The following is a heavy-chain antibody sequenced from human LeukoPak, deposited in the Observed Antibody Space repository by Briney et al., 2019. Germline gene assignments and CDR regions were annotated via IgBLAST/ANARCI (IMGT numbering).Heavy chain of an antibody. V-gene: IGHV5-51*01. CDR3: AARGWYCGGGICPPVY. J-gene: IGHJ4*02. D-gene: IGHD2-15*01. CDR2: IYPGDSDT. Sequence: GESLKISCKGSGYPFTSYWIGWVRQLPGKGLEWMGIIYPGDSDTRYSPSLQGLVTISADKSISTAYLQWSSLRASDTAMYYCAARGWYCGGGICPPVYWGQGTLVTVSS. CDR1: GYPFTSYW.